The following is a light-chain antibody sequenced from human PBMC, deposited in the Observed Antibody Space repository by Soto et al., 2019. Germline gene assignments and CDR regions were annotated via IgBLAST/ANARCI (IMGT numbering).Light chain of an antibody. CDR2: RAS. V-gene: IGKV3-20*01. J-gene: IGKJ3*01. CDR1: QTISSSF. CDR3: HQFGSSPLDT. Sequence: EIVLTQSPGTLSLSPGERATLSCRASQTISSSFLAWYQQKPGQAPRLLIYRASRRAPGIPDRFSGSRSWTDFTLTISRLEPEDFAGYDCHQFGSSPLDTFGPGTKVEIK.